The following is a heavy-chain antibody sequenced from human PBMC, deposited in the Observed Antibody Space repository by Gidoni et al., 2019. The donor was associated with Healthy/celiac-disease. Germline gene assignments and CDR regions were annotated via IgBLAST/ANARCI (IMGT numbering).Heavy chain of an antibody. D-gene: IGHD3-3*01. CDR2: IWYDGSNK. V-gene: IGHV3-33*01. J-gene: IGHJ5*02. CDR3: ARGFWSGYHPT. Sequence: QVQLVESGGGVVQPGRSLRLSCAASVSTFSSYGMHWVRQAPGKGLEWVAVIWYDGSNKYYADSVKGRFTISRDNSKNTLYLQMNSLRAEDTAVYYCARGFWSGYHPTWGQGTLVTVSS. CDR1: VSTFSSYG.